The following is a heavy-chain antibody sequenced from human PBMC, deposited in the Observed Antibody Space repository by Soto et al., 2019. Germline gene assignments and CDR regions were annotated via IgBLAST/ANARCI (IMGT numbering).Heavy chain of an antibody. Sequence: QVQLQQWGARLLKPSETLSLTCAVSGGSLSGYYWSWIRQSPGKGLEWIGDINHTRSINYNPSLKSPVTMSVDTSKTQFSLKLTSVTAADTAVYYCARAIPMAYALLSAFDVWGQGTMVAVSS. J-gene: IGHJ3*01. CDR2: INHTRSI. CDR1: GGSLSGYY. V-gene: IGHV4-34*01. D-gene: IGHD2-8*01. CDR3: ARAIPMAYALLSAFDV.